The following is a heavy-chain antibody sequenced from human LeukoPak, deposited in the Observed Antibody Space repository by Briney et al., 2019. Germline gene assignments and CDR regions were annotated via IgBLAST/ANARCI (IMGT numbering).Heavy chain of an antibody. Sequence: GGSLRLSCAVSGFTFSNYAMNWVRQAPGKGLEWVSVIRSSGGGDSTYYADSVKGRFTISRDNSKDTLYLQMNSLRAEDTAVYYCAKELWGGSYVGGDAFDIWGQGTMVTVSS. J-gene: IGHJ3*02. CDR3: AKELWGGSYVGGDAFDI. CDR2: IRSSGGGDST. D-gene: IGHD1-26*01. V-gene: IGHV3-23*01. CDR1: GFTFSNYA.